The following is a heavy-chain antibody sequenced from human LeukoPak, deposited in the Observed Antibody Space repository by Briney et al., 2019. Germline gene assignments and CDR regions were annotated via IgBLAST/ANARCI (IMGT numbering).Heavy chain of an antibody. Sequence: PGGSLRLSCAASGITFSSYEMNWVRQAPGKGLEWVSYISSSGRTKYYADSVKGRFTISRDNVKNSLYLQMNSLRAEDTAVYYCARGGTSGYSSSLHFWGGNYYFDYWGQGTLVTVSS. CDR3: ARGGTSGYSSSLHFWGGNYYFDY. J-gene: IGHJ4*02. D-gene: IGHD6-13*01. V-gene: IGHV3-48*03. CDR2: ISSSGRTK. CDR1: GITFSSYE.